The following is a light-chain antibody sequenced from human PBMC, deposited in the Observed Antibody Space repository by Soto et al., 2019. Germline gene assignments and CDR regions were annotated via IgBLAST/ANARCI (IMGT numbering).Light chain of an antibody. CDR3: QTYDSSLSVLA. Sequence: QSVLTQPPSVSGAPGQRVTISCTGNRFNIGAGYDVHWYQQLPGRAPKLLIHDNRSRPSGVPDRFSASKSGTSASLAITGLQAEDEADYYCQTYDSSLSVLAFGGGTKLTVL. V-gene: IGLV1-40*01. J-gene: IGLJ2*01. CDR2: DNR. CDR1: RFNIGAGYD.